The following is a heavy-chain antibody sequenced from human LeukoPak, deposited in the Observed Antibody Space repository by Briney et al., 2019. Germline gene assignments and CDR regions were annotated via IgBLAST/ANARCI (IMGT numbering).Heavy chain of an antibody. D-gene: IGHD3-16*01. CDR2: ISDRGDNT. CDR1: GFTFSSYS. V-gene: IGHV3-23*01. Sequence: PGGSLRLSCAASGFTFSSYSMNWVRQAPGEGLEWVSTISDRGDNTFYADSVKGRFTISRDNSRNTLYLQMNSLRAEDTAVYYCAKEAHLFAGDAFDIWGQGTMVTVSS. CDR3: AKEAHLFAGDAFDI. J-gene: IGHJ3*02.